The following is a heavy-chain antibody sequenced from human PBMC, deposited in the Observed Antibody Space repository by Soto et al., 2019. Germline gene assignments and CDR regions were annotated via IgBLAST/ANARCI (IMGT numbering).Heavy chain of an antibody. CDR2: INPSSGST. J-gene: IGHJ1*01. D-gene: IGHD6-13*01. V-gene: IGHV1-46*01. CDR3: ARGPISSIGQY. CDR1: GYIFTSYY. Sequence: GSSVKVSCKASGYIFTSYYMHWVRQAPGQGLEWMGIINPSSGSTSYAQNFQGRVTMTRDTSTSTVYMELRSLTFEDTAVYFCARGPISSIGQYWGQGTQVTVSS.